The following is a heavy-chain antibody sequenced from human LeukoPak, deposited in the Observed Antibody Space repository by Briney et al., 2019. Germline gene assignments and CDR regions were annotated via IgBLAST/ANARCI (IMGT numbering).Heavy chain of an antibody. CDR1: GGSISSSSYY. CDR3: ARATGSIAAATSYYFDY. Sequence: SETLSLTCTVSGGSISSSSYYWGWVRQPPGKGLEWIGSIYYSGSTYYNPSLKSRVTISVDTSKNQFSLKLSSVAVADTAVYYCARATGSIAAATSYYFDYWGQGTLVTVSS. CDR2: IYYSGST. V-gene: IGHV4-39*01. D-gene: IGHD6-13*01. J-gene: IGHJ4*02.